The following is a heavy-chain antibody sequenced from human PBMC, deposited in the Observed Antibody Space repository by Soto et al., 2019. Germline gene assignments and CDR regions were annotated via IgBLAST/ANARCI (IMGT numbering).Heavy chain of an antibody. D-gene: IGHD2-15*01. V-gene: IGHV3-23*01. J-gene: IGHJ6*02. CDR1: GFTFSSYS. CDR2: FRSGGDDGTT. Sequence: PGGSLRLSCAASGFTFSSYSMSWVRQAPGKGLEWVSGFRSGGDDGTTHYADSVKGRFTISRDNSKNTLYLQINSLRAEDTAVYFCARDCSGGSCYPGMDVWGQGTTVTVSS. CDR3: ARDCSGGSCYPGMDV.